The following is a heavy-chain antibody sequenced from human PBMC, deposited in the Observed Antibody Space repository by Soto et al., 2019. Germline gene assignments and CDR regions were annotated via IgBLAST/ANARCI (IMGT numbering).Heavy chain of an antibody. D-gene: IGHD6-13*01. V-gene: IGHV1-18*04. J-gene: IGHJ6*02. CDR2: ISAYNGNT. Sequence: GASVKVSCKASGYNFPSYGISWVRQAPGQGLEWMGWISAYNGNTNYAQKLQGRVTMTTDTSTSTAYMELRSLRSDDTAVYYCAREMPSTAAGYFYYGLNVWGQGTSVTVSS. CDR1: GYNFPSYG. CDR3: AREMPSTAAGYFYYGLNV.